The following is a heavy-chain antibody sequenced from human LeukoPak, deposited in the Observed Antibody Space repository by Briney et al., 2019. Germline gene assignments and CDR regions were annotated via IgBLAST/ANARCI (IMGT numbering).Heavy chain of an antibody. Sequence: SETLSLTCAVYGGSFSGYYWSWIRQPPGKGLEWIGEINQSGSTNYNPSLKNRVTISVDTSKKQFSLKLSPVTAADTAVYYCAAGCSSTSCYWYYYTDVWGKGTTVTVSS. CDR1: GGSFSGYY. J-gene: IGHJ6*03. D-gene: IGHD2-2*01. CDR3: AAGCSSTSCYWYYYTDV. CDR2: INQSGST. V-gene: IGHV4-34*01.